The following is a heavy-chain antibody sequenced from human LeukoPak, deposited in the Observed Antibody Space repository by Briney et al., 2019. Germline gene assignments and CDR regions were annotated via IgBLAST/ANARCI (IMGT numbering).Heavy chain of an antibody. D-gene: IGHD2-2*02. CDR1: GYSISSGYY. J-gene: IGHJ3*02. CDR3: ARVGVYCSSTSCYNGAFDI. CDR2: IYRIGNT. V-gene: IGHV4-38-2*01. Sequence: PSETLSLTCAVSGYSISSGYYRGLIRPPPGKGLERIGSIYRIGNTYYNPSLKSRVPISVDTSKKQFSPKLSSVTGADTAVYYCARVGVYCSSTSCYNGAFDIWGQGTMVTVYS.